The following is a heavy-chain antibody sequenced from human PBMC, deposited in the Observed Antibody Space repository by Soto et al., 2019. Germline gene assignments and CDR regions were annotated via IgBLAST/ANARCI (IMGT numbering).Heavy chain of an antibody. Sequence: EVQLVESGGGLVQPGGSLKLSCAASGFTFSGSAMHWVRQASGKVLERVGRIRSNANSDVTAYAASVKGRFSISRDGSKNTAYLPMNSLKTEETAVSLCTSTLSNSGYYCYGMVVW. CDR3: TSTLSNSGYYCYGMVV. V-gene: IGHV3-73*02. J-gene: IGHJ6*01. CDR2: IRSNANSDVT. D-gene: IGHD4-4*01. CDR1: GFTFSGSA.